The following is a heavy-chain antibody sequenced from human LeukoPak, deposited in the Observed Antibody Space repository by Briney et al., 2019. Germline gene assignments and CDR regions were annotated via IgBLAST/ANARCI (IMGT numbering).Heavy chain of an antibody. Sequence: PSETLSLTCAVYGGSFSGYYWSWIRQPPGKGLEWIGEINHSGSTNYNPSLKSRVTISVDTSKNQFSLKLSSVTAADTAVYYCAFVVVPAAIPDYYYYGMDVWGQGTTVTVSS. CDR1: GGSFSGYY. CDR2: INHSGST. V-gene: IGHV4-34*01. CDR3: AFVVVPAAIPDYYYYGMDV. J-gene: IGHJ6*02. D-gene: IGHD2-2*02.